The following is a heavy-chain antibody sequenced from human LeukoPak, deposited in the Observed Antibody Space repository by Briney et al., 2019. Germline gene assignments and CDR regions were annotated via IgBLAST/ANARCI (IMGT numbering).Heavy chain of an antibody. CDR2: IYYSGST. J-gene: IGHJ4*02. CDR3: ARGEVGSIGRLGY. Sequence: PSETLSLTCTVSGGSISSHYWSWIRQPPGKGLEWIGYIYYSGSTNYNPSLKSRVTISVDTSKNQFFLNLSSVTATDTAVYYCARGEVGSIGRLGYWGQGILVTVSS. CDR1: GGSISSHY. D-gene: IGHD3-10*01. V-gene: IGHV4-59*08.